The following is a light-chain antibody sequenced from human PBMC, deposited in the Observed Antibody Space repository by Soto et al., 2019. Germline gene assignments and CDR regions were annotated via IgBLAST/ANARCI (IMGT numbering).Light chain of an antibody. J-gene: IGKJ3*01. CDR3: HQYDRSPLT. V-gene: IGKV3-20*01. CDR2: RAS. Sequence: DIVLTQSPGTLSLSPGDRATLSCRASQSVASSYFAWYQQQPGQAPRLLIYRASIRATGMPDRFSGSGSGTEFTLTISRLEPEDFAVYYCHQYDRSPLTFGPGTKVEI. CDR1: QSVASSY.